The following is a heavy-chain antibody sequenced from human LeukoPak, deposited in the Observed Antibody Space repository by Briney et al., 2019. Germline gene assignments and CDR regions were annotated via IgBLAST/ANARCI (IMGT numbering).Heavy chain of an antibody. D-gene: IGHD1-1*01. CDR1: GGSVSSGSYY. V-gene: IGHV4-61*01. CDR3: ARVRNLEGTTGTAGYYYYYGMDV. J-gene: IGHJ6*02. CDR2: IYYSGST. Sequence: PSETLSLTCTVSGGSVSSGSYYWSWIRQPPGKGLEWIGYIYYSGSTNYNPSLKSRVTISVDTSKNQFSLKLSSVTAADTAVYYCARVRNLEGTTGTAGYYYYYGMDVWGQGTTVTVSS.